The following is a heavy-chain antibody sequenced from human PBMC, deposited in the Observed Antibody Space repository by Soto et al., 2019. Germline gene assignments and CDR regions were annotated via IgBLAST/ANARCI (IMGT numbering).Heavy chain of an antibody. V-gene: IGHV1-18*01. J-gene: IGHJ6*01. CDR1: GYTFTSYG. CDR3: SLVRYCISTSCCVGGYYYYGMDV. CDR2: ISAYNGNT. D-gene: IGHD2-2*01. Sequence: QVQLVQSGAEVKKPGASVKVSCKASGYTFTSYGISWVRQAPGQGLEWMGWISAYNGNTNYAQKLQGRVTMTTATSTSRVYMGLLTLTSDDTAVSSGSLVRYCISTSCCVGGYYYYGMDVWGQGTTVTVSS.